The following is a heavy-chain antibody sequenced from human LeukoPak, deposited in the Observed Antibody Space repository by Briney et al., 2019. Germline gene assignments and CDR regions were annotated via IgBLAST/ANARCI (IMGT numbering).Heavy chain of an antibody. V-gene: IGHV3-7*01. D-gene: IGHD3-3*01. CDR3: ARDWGDFGVVMLARDAFDI. Sequence: GGSLRLSCAASGFTFSSYWMSWVRQAPGKGLEWVANIKQDGSEKYYVDSVKGRFTISRDNAKNSLYLQMNSLRAEDTAVYYCARDWGDFGVVMLARDAFDIWGQGTMVTVSS. J-gene: IGHJ3*02. CDR1: GFTFSSYW. CDR2: IKQDGSEK.